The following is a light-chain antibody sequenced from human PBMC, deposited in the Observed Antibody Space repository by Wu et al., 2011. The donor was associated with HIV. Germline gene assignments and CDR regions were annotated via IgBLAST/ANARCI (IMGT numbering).Light chain of an antibody. CDR2: GAS. CDR3: HQYGSGYLYR. CDR1: QSVSSS. V-gene: IGKV3-20*01. J-gene: IGKJ2*03. Sequence: EILLTQSPATLSLSPGERATLSCRASQSVSSSLAWYQQKPGQAPRLLIYGASNRAADIPDRFSGSGSGTDFTLTISRLEPEDSAVYYCHQYGSGYLYRFGQGTKLEIK.